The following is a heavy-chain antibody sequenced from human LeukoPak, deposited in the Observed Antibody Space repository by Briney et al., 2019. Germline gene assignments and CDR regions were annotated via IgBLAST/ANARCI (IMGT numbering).Heavy chain of an antibody. J-gene: IGHJ4*02. CDR3: ARDRDPEAGIIFDY. CDR2: IYPSGGCT. D-gene: IGHD1-14*01. Sequence: ASVKVSFKSSGYTFTSYYMHWVRQAPGQGLEWMGIIYPSGGCTSYAQKFQGRVTMTRDTSTSTVYMELSSLRSEDTAVYYCARDRDPEAGIIFDYWGQGTLVTVSS. CDR1: GYTFTSYY. V-gene: IGHV1-46*01.